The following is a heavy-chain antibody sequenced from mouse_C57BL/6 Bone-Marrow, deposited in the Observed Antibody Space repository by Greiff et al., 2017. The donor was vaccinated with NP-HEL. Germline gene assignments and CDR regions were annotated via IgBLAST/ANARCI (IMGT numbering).Heavy chain of an antibody. J-gene: IGHJ1*03. CDR2: IRNKANNHAT. V-gene: IGHV6-6*01. D-gene: IGHD4-1*01. Sequence: EVKLVESGGGLVQPGGSMKLSCAASGFTFSDAWMDWVRQSPEKGLEWVAEIRNKANNHATYYAEYVKGRFTISRDDSKSSVYLHMNSLRAEDSGVYYCTWERRYWYFDVWGTGTTVTVSS. CDR3: TWERRYWYFDV. CDR1: GFTFSDAW.